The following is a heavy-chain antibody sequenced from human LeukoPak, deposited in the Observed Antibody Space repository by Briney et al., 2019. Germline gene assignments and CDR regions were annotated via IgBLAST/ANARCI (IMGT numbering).Heavy chain of an antibody. D-gene: IGHD1-26*01. V-gene: IGHV4-61*08. CDR2: IYYISNT. J-gene: IGHJ4*02. CDR3: ARTQSQSGSYRYYFGY. Sequence: SETLSLTCTVSGASFGSGGYYWSWIRQPPGGGLEWIGYIYYISNTNYNPSLKSRVTMSVGPSKNQFSLKLNSVTAADTAVYYCARTQSQSGSYRYYFGYWGQGTLVTVSS. CDR1: GASFGSGGYY.